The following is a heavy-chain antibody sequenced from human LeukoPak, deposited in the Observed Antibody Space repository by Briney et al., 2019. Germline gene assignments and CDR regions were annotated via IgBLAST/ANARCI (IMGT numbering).Heavy chain of an antibody. CDR3: AKDSCSGGSCYGY. CDR2: ISGSGGST. D-gene: IGHD2-15*01. V-gene: IGHV3-23*01. J-gene: IGHJ4*02. Sequence: GGSLRLSCAASGFTFSSYAMSWVRQAPGKGLEWVSAISGSGGSTYYADSVKGRFTISRDNSKNTLYPQMNSLRAEDTAVYYCAKDSCSGGSCYGYWGQGTLVTVSS. CDR1: GFTFSSYA.